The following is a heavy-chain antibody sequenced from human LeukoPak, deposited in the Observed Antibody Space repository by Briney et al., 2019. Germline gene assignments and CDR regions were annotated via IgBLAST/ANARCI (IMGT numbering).Heavy chain of an antibody. CDR1: GFTFSGYA. D-gene: IGHD1-26*01. CDR2: ISGSGGST. CDR3: ASLGSGSYFGSFDY. J-gene: IGHJ4*02. V-gene: IGHV3-23*01. Sequence: SGGSLRLSCAASGFTFSGYAMSWVRQAPGKGLEWVSAISGSGGSTYYADSVKGRFTISRDNSKNTLYLQMNSLRAEDTAVYYCASLGSGSYFGSFDYWGQGTLVTVSS.